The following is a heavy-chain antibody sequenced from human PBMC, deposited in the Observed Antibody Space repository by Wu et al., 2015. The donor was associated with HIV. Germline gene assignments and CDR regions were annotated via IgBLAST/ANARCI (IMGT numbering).Heavy chain of an antibody. D-gene: IGHD2-2*01. V-gene: IGHV1-46*01. CDR1: AYSFSDYY. CDR3: ARAGGFCSGTSCLDL. J-gene: IGHJ5*02. Sequence: QVRLVQSGAEVGKPGASVKISCKASAYSFSDYYIHWVRQAPGHGLEWVGIINPSSGSTSYAQKFKGRVSMTRDTSTATVYMELNSLKSEDTAVYSCARAGGFCSGTSCLDLWGQGTLVTVFS. CDR2: INPSSGST.